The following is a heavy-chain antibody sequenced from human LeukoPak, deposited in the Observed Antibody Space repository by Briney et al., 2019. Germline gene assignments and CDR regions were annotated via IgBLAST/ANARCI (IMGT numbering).Heavy chain of an antibody. CDR3: ARGLYTRYFDY. Sequence: GRSLRLSCAASGFTFSSYAMHWVRQAPGKGLEWVAVISYDGSNKYYADSVKGRFTISRDNSKNTLYLQMSSLRAEDTAVYYCARGLYTRYFDYWGQGTLVTVSS. V-gene: IGHV3-30-3*01. CDR2: ISYDGSNK. J-gene: IGHJ4*02. CDR1: GFTFSSYA. D-gene: IGHD2/OR15-2a*01.